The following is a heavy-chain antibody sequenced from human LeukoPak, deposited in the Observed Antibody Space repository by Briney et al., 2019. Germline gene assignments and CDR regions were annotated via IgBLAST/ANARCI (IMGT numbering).Heavy chain of an antibody. D-gene: IGHD5-18*01. V-gene: IGHV3-23*01. Sequence: PGGSLRLSCAASGFTFSSYAMTWVRQAPGKGLEWVSSITGSGGREYYADSVKGRFTISRDNSKNTLYLQMNSLRAEDTAVYFCAKNFRYSYGYSNYSYIMDVWGKGTTVTVSS. CDR1: GFTFSSYA. CDR3: AKNFRYSYGYSNYSYIMDV. J-gene: IGHJ6*04. CDR2: ITGSGGRE.